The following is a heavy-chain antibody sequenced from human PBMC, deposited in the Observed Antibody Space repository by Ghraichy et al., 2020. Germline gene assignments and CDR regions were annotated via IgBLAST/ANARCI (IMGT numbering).Heavy chain of an antibody. CDR2: IYSNDNT. CDR1: GFTVSSDY. V-gene: IGHV3-53*01. Sequence: GGSLRLSCAASGFTVSSDYMGWVRQAPAKGLEWVAVIYSNDNTYYAESVKGRFTISRDNSKNTLYLQMNSLRAEDTAVYYCASYCSGGSCPHAPTDYYYMDVWGKGTTVTVSS. D-gene: IGHD2-15*01. J-gene: IGHJ6*03. CDR3: ASYCSGGSCPHAPTDYYYMDV.